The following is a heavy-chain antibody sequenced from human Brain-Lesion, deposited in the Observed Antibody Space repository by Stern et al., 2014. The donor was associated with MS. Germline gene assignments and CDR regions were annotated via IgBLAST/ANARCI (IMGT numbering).Heavy chain of an antibody. CDR3: ATGDFRQKLVPGPYYFYGMDV. D-gene: IGHD6-13*01. V-gene: IGHV1-24*01. CDR2: FDPEDGET. CDR1: GYTLTELS. J-gene: IGHJ6*02. Sequence: VQLVESGAEVKKPGASGKVSCKVSGYTLTELSMHWVRQAPGNGLEWMGSFDPEDGETIYAQKFQGRVTMTEDTSTDTACMELSSLMSEDTAVYYCATGDFRQKLVPGPYYFYGMDVWGQGTTVTVSS.